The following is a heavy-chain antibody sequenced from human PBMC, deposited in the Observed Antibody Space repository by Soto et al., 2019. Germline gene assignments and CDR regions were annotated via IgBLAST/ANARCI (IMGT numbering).Heavy chain of an antibody. CDR1: GFTFSSYG. J-gene: IGHJ4*02. CDR3: ARDPTYYYGSPG. D-gene: IGHD3-10*01. Sequence: GSLRLSCAASGFTFSSYGMHWVRQAPGKGLEWVAVISYDGSNKYYADSVKGRFTISRDNSKNTLYLQMNSLRAEDTAVYYCARDPTYYYGSPGWGQGTLVTVSS. V-gene: IGHV3-30*03. CDR2: ISYDGSNK.